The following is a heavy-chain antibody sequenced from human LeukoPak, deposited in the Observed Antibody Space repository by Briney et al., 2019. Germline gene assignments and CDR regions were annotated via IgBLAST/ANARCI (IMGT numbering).Heavy chain of an antibody. CDR2: IIPIFGTA. CDR3: ARDISDGYSDY. V-gene: IGHV1-69*05. J-gene: IGHJ4*02. D-gene: IGHD5-24*01. Sequence: SVKVSCKASGGTFSSYAISWVRQARGQGLEWMGGIIPIFGTANYAQKFQGRVTITTDESTSTAYMELSSLRSEDTAVYYCARDISDGYSDYWGQGTLVTVSS. CDR1: GGTFSSYA.